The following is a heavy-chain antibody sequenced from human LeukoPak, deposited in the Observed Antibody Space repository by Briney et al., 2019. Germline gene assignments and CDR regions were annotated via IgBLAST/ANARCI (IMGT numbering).Heavy chain of an antibody. J-gene: IGHJ6*02. CDR1: GGSISGYY. Sequence: SETLSLTCTVSGGSISGYYWSWIRQPPGKGLEWIGYIYYSGGTNYNPSLKSRVTISVHTSKNQVSLKLSSVTAADTAVYYCARQDPDFLRGMDVWGQGTTVTVSS. V-gene: IGHV4-59*08. CDR3: ARQDPDFLRGMDV. CDR2: IYYSGGT.